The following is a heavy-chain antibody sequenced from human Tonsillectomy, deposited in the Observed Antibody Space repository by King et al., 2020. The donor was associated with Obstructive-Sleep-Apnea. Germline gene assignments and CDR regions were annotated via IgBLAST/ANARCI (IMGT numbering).Heavy chain of an antibody. D-gene: IGHD3-10*01. V-gene: IGHV3-74*01. CDR1: GFTFNNYW. CDR2: INSDGSTT. Sequence: VQLVESGGGLVQPGGSLRLSCAASGFTFNNYWMHWVRQVPGKGLVWVSLINSDGSTTTYADSVKGRFTIARDNAKNTLYLQMNSLKAEDTAVYYCARERGFYNSVRYYNGFDQWGQGTLVTVSS. CDR3: ARERGFYNSVRYYNGFDQ. J-gene: IGHJ4*02.